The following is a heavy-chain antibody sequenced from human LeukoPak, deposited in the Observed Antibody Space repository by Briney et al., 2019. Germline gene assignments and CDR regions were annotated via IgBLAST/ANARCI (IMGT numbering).Heavy chain of an antibody. Sequence: GGSLRLSCAASGFTFSSYGMHWVRQAPGKGLEWVSYISSRSSTIYYADSVKGRFTISRDNAKNSLYLQMNSLRAEDTAVYYCAKPLPMGGMDVWGKGTTVTVSS. CDR3: AKPLPMGGMDV. V-gene: IGHV3-48*01. J-gene: IGHJ6*04. CDR1: GFTFSSYG. D-gene: IGHD3-16*01. CDR2: ISSRSSTI.